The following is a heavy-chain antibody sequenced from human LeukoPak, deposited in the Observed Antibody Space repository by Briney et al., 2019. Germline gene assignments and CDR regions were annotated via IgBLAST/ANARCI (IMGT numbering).Heavy chain of an antibody. D-gene: IGHD6-19*01. CDR2: VYYSGST. J-gene: IGHJ3*02. Sequence: PSETLSLTCTVSGGSLSSSTYYWAWIRLPPGKGLEWIGNVYYSGSTYYNPSLNGRVTISVDTSKNQFSLKLSSVTAADTAVYYCARPPSSGWNDAFNIWGQGTMVTVSS. CDR1: GGSLSSSTYY. V-gene: IGHV4-39*01. CDR3: ARPPSSGWNDAFNI.